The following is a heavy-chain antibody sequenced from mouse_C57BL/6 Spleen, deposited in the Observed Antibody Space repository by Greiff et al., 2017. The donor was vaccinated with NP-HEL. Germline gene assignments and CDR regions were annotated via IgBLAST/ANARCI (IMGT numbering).Heavy chain of an antibody. Sequence: QVQLKESGPGLVQPSQSLSITCTVSGFSLTSYGVHWVRQSTGKGLEWLGVIWSGGSTDYNAAFISRLSISKDNSKSQVFFKMNSLQADDTAIYYCARNTHYYGSSSYYFDYWGQGTTLTVSS. V-gene: IGHV2-2*01. CDR2: IWSGGST. J-gene: IGHJ2*01. D-gene: IGHD1-1*01. CDR3: ARNTHYYGSSSYYFDY. CDR1: GFSLTSYG.